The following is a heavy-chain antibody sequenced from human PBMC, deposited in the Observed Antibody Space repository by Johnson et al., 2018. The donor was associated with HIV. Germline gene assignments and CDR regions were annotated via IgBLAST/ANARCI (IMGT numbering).Heavy chain of an antibody. D-gene: IGHD3-10*01. J-gene: IGHJ3*02. V-gene: IGHV3-23*04. CDR2: ISTGGSP. CDR1: GFTFDDYG. CDR3: AKAMSPMVRGNI. Sequence: VHLVESGGGVVRPGGSLRLSCAASGFTFDDYGMSWVRQAPGKGLEWVSLISTGGSPYYADSVKDRFTISRDKSKNKLYLQMNSLRAEDTAVYYCAKAMSPMVRGNIWGQGTMVTVSS.